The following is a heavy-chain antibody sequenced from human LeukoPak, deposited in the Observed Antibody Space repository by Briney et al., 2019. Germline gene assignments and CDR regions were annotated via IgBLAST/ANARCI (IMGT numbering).Heavy chain of an antibody. J-gene: IGHJ6*02. CDR1: GFTFSSYW. V-gene: IGHV3-7*01. D-gene: IGHD4-23*01. Sequence: GGSLRLSCAASGFTFSSYWMSWVRQAPGKGLEWVVNIKQDGSEKYYVDSVKGRFTISRDNAKNSLYLQMNSLRAEDTAVYYCARDRATVVTPYYYYGMDVWGQGTTVTVSS. CDR3: ARDRATVVTPYYYYGMDV. CDR2: IKQDGSEK.